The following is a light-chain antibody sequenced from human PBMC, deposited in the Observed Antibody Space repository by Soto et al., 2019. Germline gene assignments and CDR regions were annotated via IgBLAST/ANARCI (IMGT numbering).Light chain of an antibody. V-gene: IGKV1-5*01. CDR3: QQYNSYSRST. Sequence: DIQMTQSPSTLSASVGDRVTITCRASQSISSWLAWYQQKPGKAPKLLIYDASSLESGVPSRFSGSGSGTEVTLTIISLQPDDFATYYCQQYNSYSRSTFGPGTKVDIK. CDR1: QSISSW. J-gene: IGKJ3*01. CDR2: DAS.